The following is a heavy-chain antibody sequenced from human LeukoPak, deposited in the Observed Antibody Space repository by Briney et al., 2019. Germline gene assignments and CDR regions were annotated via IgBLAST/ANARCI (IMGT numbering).Heavy chain of an antibody. J-gene: IGHJ4*02. V-gene: IGHV3-23*01. D-gene: IGHD2-15*01. CDR1: GFTFSNYA. CDR2: ISGSGGGT. Sequence: GGSLRLSCAASGFTFSNYAMTWVRQAPGKGLEWVSGISGSGGGTYYTDSVKGRFTISRDNSKNTLYPQMNSLRAEDTAVYYCAKDTLGYCSGGICYNYWGQGTLVTVSS. CDR3: AKDTLGYCSGGICYNY.